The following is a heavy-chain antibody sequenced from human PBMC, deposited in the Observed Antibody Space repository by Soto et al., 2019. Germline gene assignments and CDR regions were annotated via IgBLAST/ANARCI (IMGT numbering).Heavy chain of an antibody. J-gene: IGHJ5*02. CDR2: ISGSGGST. D-gene: IGHD3-10*01. V-gene: IGHV3-23*01. CDR1: GFTFSSYA. CDR3: AKDNFGEYRVTYNWFDP. Sequence: EVQLLESGGGLVQPGGSLRLSCAASGFTFSSYAMSWVRQAPGKGLEWVSAISGSGGSTYYADSVKGRFTISRDNSKNTLYLQMNSLRAEDTAVYYCAKDNFGEYRVTYNWFDPWGQGTLVTVSS.